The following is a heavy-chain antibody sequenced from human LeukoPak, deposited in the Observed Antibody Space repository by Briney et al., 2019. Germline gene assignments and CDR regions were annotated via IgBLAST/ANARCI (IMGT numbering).Heavy chain of an antibody. Sequence: PSETLSLTCAVCGGSFSGYYWSWIRQPPGKGLEWIGEINHSGSTNYNPSLKSRVTISVDTSKNQFSLKLSSVTAADTAVYYCAREYYDILTGYYNWFDPWGQGTLVTVSS. CDR1: GGSFSGYY. CDR3: AREYYDILTGYYNWFDP. V-gene: IGHV4-34*01. J-gene: IGHJ5*02. CDR2: INHSGST. D-gene: IGHD3-9*01.